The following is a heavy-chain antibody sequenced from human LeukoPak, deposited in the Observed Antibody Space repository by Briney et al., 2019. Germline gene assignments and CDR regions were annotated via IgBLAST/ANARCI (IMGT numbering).Heavy chain of an antibody. CDR2: IYYSGST. D-gene: IGHD6-13*01. Sequence: SETLSLTCTVSGGSISSSSYYWGWIRQPPGKGLEWIGSIYYSGSTYYNPSLKSRVTISVDTSKNQFSLKLSSVTAADTAVYYCARISWYKIDYWGQGTLVTVSS. CDR1: GGSISSSSYY. J-gene: IGHJ4*02. CDR3: ARISWYKIDY. V-gene: IGHV4-39*07.